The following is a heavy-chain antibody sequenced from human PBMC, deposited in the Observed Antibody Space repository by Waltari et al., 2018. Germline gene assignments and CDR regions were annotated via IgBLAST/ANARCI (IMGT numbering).Heavy chain of an antibody. D-gene: IGHD3-10*01. CDR1: GGSVNSEMYH. CDR2: LSDRGNP. J-gene: IGHJ4*02. V-gene: IGHV4-61*01. Sequence: QVQLQESGPGLVKPSETLSLTCTVSGGSVNSEMYHSSWIRRPPGKGLGWIGHLSDRGNPNYTPPLIRQDPISLDTSKNQFSLRLNLVTAGEPALYCCALYYRGGGGRGYWGQGTLVTVSS. CDR3: ALYYRGGGGRGY.